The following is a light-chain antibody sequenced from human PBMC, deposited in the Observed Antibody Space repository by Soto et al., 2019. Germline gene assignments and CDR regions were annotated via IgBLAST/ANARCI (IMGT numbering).Light chain of an antibody. CDR1: SGSIASNH. J-gene: IGLJ2*01. CDR2: KND. Sequence: NFMLTQSHSVSESPGKTVTISCTRSSGSIASNHVQWYQQRPGSAPTTVIYKNDQRPSGVPDRFSGSIDSSSNSASLTISGLKNEDEADYYCQSFDSNSVIFGGGTQLTVL. V-gene: IGLV6-57*04. CDR3: QSFDSNSVI.